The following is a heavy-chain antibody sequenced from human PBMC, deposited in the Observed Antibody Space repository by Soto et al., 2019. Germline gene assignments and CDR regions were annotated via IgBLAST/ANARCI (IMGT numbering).Heavy chain of an antibody. CDR2: INSSSSYT. Sequence: QVQLVESGGGLVKPGGSLRLSCAASGFTFSDYYMSWIRQAPGKGLEWVSYINSSSSYTNYADSVKGRFTISRDNAKXXXXXXXXXXXXXXXXXXXXXXXITAAGXXRYFDLWGRGTLVTVSS. CDR3: XXXITAAGXXRYFDL. V-gene: IGHV3-11*05. J-gene: IGHJ2*01. D-gene: IGHD6-13*01. CDR1: GFTFSDYY.